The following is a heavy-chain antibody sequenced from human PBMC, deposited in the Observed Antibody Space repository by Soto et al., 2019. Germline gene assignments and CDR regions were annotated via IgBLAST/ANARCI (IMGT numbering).Heavy chain of an antibody. D-gene: IGHD3-22*01. CDR2: VYWNNDK. CDR3: AHSSSDSSGYYYFDY. V-gene: IGHV2-5*01. J-gene: IGHJ4*02. Sequence: SGPTLVNPTQTLTLTCTFSGFSLNTSGVNVGWIRQPPGKALEWLALVYWNNDKRYSPSLKSRLTITKATSKNQVVLTMTNMDPVDTATYYCAHSSSDSSGYYYFDYWGQGTLVTVSS. CDR1: GFSLNTSGVN.